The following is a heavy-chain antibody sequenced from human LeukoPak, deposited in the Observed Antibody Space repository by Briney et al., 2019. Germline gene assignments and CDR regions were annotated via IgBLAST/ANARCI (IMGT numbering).Heavy chain of an antibody. CDR3: ARDSYDFWSGYYHGPY. D-gene: IGHD3-3*01. CDR1: GFTFSSYA. J-gene: IGHJ4*02. V-gene: IGHV3-21*01. CDR2: ISSSSSYI. Sequence: PGGSLRLSCAASGFTFSSYAMSWVRQAPGKGLEWVSSISSSSSYIYYADSVKGRFTISRDNAKNSLYLQMNSLRAEDTAVYYCARDSYDFWSGYYHGPYWGQGTLVTVSS.